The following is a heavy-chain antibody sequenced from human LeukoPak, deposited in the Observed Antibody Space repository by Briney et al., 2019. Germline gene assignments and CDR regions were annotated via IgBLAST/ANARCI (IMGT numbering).Heavy chain of an antibody. Sequence: ASVKVSCKASGYTFTSYYMHWVRQAPGQGLEWMGIINPSGGSTSYAQKFQGRVTMTRDTSTSTVYMELSSLRSEDTAVYYCARDRPLYDSSGHYLDYWGQGTLVTVSS. CDR2: INPSGGST. CDR1: GYTFTSYY. D-gene: IGHD3-22*01. CDR3: ARDRPLYDSSGHYLDY. V-gene: IGHV1-46*01. J-gene: IGHJ4*02.